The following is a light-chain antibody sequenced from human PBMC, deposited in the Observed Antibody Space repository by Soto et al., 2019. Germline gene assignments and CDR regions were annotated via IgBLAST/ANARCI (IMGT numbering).Light chain of an antibody. J-gene: IGLJ3*02. CDR2: NTN. Sequence: QTVVTQEPSLTVSPGGTVSLTCGSSTGAVTSEHYAYWFQQKPGQAPRTLIYNTNNKQSWTPARFSGSRLGGKAALTLSGAQPEDEAEYYCLLSYSGPRVFGGGTKVPVL. CDR3: LLSYSGPRV. CDR1: TGAVTSEHY. V-gene: IGLV7-46*01.